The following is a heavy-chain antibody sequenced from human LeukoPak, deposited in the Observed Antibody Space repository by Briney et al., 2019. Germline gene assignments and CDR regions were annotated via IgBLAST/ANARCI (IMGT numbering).Heavy chain of an antibody. J-gene: IGHJ2*01. V-gene: IGHV4-59*08. CDR3: ARHVGWYFDL. D-gene: IGHD1-26*01. CDR1: GVSISSYY. Sequence: SETLSLTCTVSGVSISSYYWSWIRQPPGKGLEWIGYIYYSGGTTYNPSFKSRGTISVDTSKNQFSLKLSSVTAADTAVYYCARHVGWYFDLWGRGTLVTVSS. CDR2: IYYSGGT.